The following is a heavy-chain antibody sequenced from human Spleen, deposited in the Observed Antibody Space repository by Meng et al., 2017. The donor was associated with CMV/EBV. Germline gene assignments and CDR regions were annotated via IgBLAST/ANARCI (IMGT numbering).Heavy chain of an antibody. V-gene: IGHV3-21*01. CDR3: APIGGHEYRPFDY. CDR2: IGSSSGYI. Sequence: GGSLRLSCAASGFTFSSYSMNWVRQAPGKGLEWVSSIGSSSGYIFYADSVKGRFTISRDNAKNSLYLQMNSLRAEDTAVYYCAPIGGHEYRPFDYWGQGTLVTVSS. J-gene: IGHJ4*02. CDR1: GFTFSSYS. D-gene: IGHD6-6*01.